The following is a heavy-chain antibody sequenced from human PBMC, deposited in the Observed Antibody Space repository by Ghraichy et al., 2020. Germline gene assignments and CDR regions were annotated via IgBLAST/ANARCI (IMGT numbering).Heavy chain of an antibody. J-gene: IGHJ5*02. CDR3: ALLLYSSSLRTTP. D-gene: IGHD6-6*01. Sequence: GGSLRLSCAASGFTFSSYAMHWVRQAPGKGLEWVAVISYDGSNKYYADSVKGRFTISRDNSKNTLYLQMNSLRAEDTAVYYCALLLYSSSLRTTPWGQGTLVTVSS. CDR1: GFTFSSYA. V-gene: IGHV3-30*04. CDR2: ISYDGSNK.